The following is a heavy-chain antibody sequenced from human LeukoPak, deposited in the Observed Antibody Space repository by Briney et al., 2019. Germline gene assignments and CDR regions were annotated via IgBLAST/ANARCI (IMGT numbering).Heavy chain of an antibody. Sequence: PSETLSLTCTVSGGSISSYYWSWIRRPPGKGLEWIGYIYYSGSTNYNPSLRSRVIISVYTSKNQFSLKLSSVTAADTAVYYCARHVGLGDAFDIWGQGTMVTVSS. D-gene: IGHD3-16*01. CDR3: ARHVGLGDAFDI. V-gene: IGHV4-59*08. J-gene: IGHJ3*02. CDR1: GGSISSYY. CDR2: IYYSGST.